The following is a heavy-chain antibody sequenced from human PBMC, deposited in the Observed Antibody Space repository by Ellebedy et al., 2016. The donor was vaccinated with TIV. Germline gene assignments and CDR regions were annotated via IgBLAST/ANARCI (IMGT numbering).Heavy chain of an antibody. CDR2: IYSSGST. Sequence: MPGGSLRLSCNVSGGSINSYYWSWIRQPAGKSLEWIGHIYSSGSTMYNPSLRSRVTMSVDTSKNQVSLKLSSVTAADTAVYYCARRQAYGDYEYAFDIWGQGTMVTVPS. CDR3: ARRQAYGDYEYAFDI. V-gene: IGHV4-4*07. J-gene: IGHJ3*02. CDR1: GGSINSYY. D-gene: IGHD4-17*01.